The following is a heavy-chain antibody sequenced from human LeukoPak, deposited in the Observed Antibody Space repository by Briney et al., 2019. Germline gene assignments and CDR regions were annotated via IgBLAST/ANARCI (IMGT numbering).Heavy chain of an antibody. Sequence: SVKVSCKASGGTFSSYAISWVRQAPGQGLEWMGRIIPIFGTANYAQKFQGRVTITTDESTSTAYMELSSLRSEDTAVYYCARAHGYGDYPDYWGQGTLVTVSS. D-gene: IGHD4-17*01. CDR3: ARAHGYGDYPDY. CDR1: GGTFSSYA. V-gene: IGHV1-69*05. CDR2: IIPIFGTA. J-gene: IGHJ4*02.